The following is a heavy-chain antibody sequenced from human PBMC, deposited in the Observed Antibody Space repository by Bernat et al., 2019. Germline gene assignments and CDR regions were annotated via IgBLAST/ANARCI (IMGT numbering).Heavy chain of an antibody. V-gene: IGHV3-30*03. J-gene: IGHJ4*02. CDR3: ARSFSTTTRGVGGN. Sequence: VQLVESGGGLVKPGRSLRLSCAASGFTFSSYGMHWVRQAPGKGLEWVAVISYDGSNKYYADSVKGRFTISRDNAKKTLYLQMDSLRAEDTAVYYCARSFSTTTRGVGGNWGQGTLVTVSS. CDR2: ISYDGSNK. D-gene: IGHD3/OR15-3a*01. CDR1: GFTFSSYG.